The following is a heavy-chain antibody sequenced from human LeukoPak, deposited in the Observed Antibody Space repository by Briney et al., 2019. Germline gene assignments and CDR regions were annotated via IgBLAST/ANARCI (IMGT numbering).Heavy chain of an antibody. CDR2: INSDGSSA. V-gene: IGHV3-74*01. CDR1: GFTFSSYW. J-gene: IGHJ3*01. CDR3: GRVGSGWYMVF. D-gene: IGHD6-19*01. Sequence: GGSLRLSCAASGFTFSSYWMHWVRQAPGKGLVWVSRINSDGSSATYADSVKGRFTISRDNAKNTLYLQMNSLTVEDTAVYYCGRVGSGWYMVFRGQGTMVTVSS.